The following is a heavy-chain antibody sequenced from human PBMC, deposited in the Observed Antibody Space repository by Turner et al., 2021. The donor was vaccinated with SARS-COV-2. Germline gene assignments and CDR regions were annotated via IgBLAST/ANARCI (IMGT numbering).Heavy chain of an antibody. J-gene: IGHJ6*02. CDR2: ISGNGDST. CDR1: AFTSSSDA. CDR3: AKDLAAYYDSSGYSYYYGVDV. V-gene: IGHV3-23*01. Sequence: VQLLESGGGLIQPGGALRLSCAASAFTSSSDAMSWVRQAPGKGLSWVSSISGNGDSTKYADSVKGRFTISRDNSKNTLYLQMHSLRAEDTAVYYCAKDLAAYYDSSGYSYYYGVDVWGQGTTVTVSS. D-gene: IGHD3-22*01.